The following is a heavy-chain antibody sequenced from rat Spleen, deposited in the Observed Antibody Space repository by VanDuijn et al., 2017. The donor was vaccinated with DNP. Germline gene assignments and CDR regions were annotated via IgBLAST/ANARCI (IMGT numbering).Heavy chain of an antibody. D-gene: IGHD1-1*01. CDR1: GFTFSDYY. V-gene: IGHV5-22*01. CDR2: ISYDGTST. CDR3: VRPYHYSGGGFAY. Sequence: EVQLVESGGGLVQPGRSLKLSCAASGFTFSDYYMAWVRQAPKKGLEWVASISYDGTSTYNGDSVKGRFTISRDTAKSTLYLQMNSLRSEDMATYYCVRPYHYSGGGFAYWGQGTLVTVSS. J-gene: IGHJ3*01.